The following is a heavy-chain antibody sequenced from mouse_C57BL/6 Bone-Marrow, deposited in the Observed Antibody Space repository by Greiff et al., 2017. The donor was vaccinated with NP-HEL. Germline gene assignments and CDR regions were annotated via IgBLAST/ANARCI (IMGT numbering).Heavy chain of an antibody. CDR1: GYTFTSYW. Sequence: VKLVESGAELVRPGSSVKMSCKTSGYTFTSYWITWVKQRPGQGLEWIGDIYPGSGSTNYNEKFKSKATLTVDTSSSTAYMQLSSLTSEDSAVYYCARREVHWGQGTTLTVSS. V-gene: IGHV1-55*01. J-gene: IGHJ2*01. D-gene: IGHD2-14*01. CDR2: IYPGSGST. CDR3: ARREVH.